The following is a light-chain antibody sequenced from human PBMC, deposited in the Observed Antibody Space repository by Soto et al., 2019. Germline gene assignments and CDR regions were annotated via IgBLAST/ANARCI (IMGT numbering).Light chain of an antibody. V-gene: IGKV3-15*01. CDR3: QQVYTWTVT. CDR2: YAS. CDR1: EGVRNM. J-gene: IGKJ4*01. Sequence: EIVMTQSPATLSVSPGEGVTFSCRASEGVRNMLAWYQNKPGQPPRLLVSYASAGATGVQARFSVSGSGTECTLTINGLQSEDVELYYSQQVYTWTVTLGVGTKVEIK.